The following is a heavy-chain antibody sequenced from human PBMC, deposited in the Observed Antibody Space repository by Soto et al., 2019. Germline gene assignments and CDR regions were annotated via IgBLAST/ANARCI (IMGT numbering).Heavy chain of an antibody. Sequence: QVQLVESGGGLVKAGGSLRLSCAASGLAFSDYYMSWIRQAPGKGLEWISYISTSSSYTNYADSVKGRFTISRDNAKNSLYLQMNSLRAEDTAVYYCTRDKNGWEQLIDYWGQGALVTVSS. V-gene: IGHV3-11*05. D-gene: IGHD1-26*01. J-gene: IGHJ4*02. CDR1: GLAFSDYY. CDR3: TRDKNGWEQLIDY. CDR2: ISTSSSYT.